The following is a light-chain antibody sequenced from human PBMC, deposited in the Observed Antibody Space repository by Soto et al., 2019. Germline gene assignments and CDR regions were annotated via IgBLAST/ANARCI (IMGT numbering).Light chain of an antibody. CDR1: SSDVGGYNY. Sequence: QSALTQPPSASGSPGQSVTISCTGTSSDVGGYNYVSWYQQYPGRAPKLMIYEVTKRPSVVPDRFSGSKSGNTASLTVSGLQAEYEADYYCSSYAASNNFYFVFGGGTKLTVL. CDR2: EVT. CDR3: SSYAASNNFYFV. J-gene: IGLJ3*02. V-gene: IGLV2-8*01.